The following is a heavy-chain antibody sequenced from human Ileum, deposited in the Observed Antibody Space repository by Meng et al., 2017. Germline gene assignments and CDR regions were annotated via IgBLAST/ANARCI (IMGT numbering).Heavy chain of an antibody. Sequence: QLRPQESGPGLVKPSETPSLMCSVPSGSFTDNNYYWVWIRRPPGKGLEWIGSIYYGGSTYYNPSLKSRVTISVDTSTNQFSLKLISVTAADTAVYYCARRAHYGDPPRWGQGTLVTVSS. CDR1: SGSFTDNNYY. CDR3: ARRAHYGDPPR. CDR2: IYYGGST. D-gene: IGHD4-17*01. V-gene: IGHV4-39*01. J-gene: IGHJ4*02.